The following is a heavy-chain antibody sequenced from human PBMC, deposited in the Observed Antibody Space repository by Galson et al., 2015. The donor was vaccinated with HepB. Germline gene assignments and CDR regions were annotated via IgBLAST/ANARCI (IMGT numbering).Heavy chain of an antibody. CDR3: ARDPLGSPGRNYYYGMDV. V-gene: IGHV1-46*04. CDR1: GYTFTSYY. Sequence: SVKVSCTASGYTFTSYYMHWVRQAPGQGLEWMGIINPSGGSRTYAQKLKGRVTMTRDTSTSTVYMELSSLRSEDTAVYYCARDPLGSPGRNYYYGMDVWGQGTTVTVSS. D-gene: IGHD3-10*01. J-gene: IGHJ6*02. CDR2: INPSGGSR.